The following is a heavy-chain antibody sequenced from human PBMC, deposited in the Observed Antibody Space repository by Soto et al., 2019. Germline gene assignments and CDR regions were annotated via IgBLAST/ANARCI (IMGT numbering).Heavy chain of an antibody. D-gene: IGHD3-3*01. CDR1: GGSISSNYNY. J-gene: IGHJ5*02. CDR3: ASHSRTGRSGYLNLLDP. V-gene: IGHV4-39*01. Sequence: SETLSLTCTVSGGSISSNYNYWGWIRQPPGKGLEWIGSAYYGGSTYYTPSLKSRVTISVDTSKNQFSLILSSVTAADTAVYYCASHSRTGRSGYLNLLDPWGQGTLVTVSS. CDR2: AYYGGST.